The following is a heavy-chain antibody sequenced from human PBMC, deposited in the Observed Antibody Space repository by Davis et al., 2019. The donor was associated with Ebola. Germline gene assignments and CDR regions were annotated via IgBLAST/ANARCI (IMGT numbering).Heavy chain of an antibody. V-gene: IGHV5-10-1*01. CDR2: IDPSDSYT. CDR3: ARHGPVQLERDP. J-gene: IGHJ5*02. Sequence: GESLKISCKGSGYSFTSYWIGWVRQMPGKGLEWMGRIDPSDSYTNYSPSFQGHVTISADKSISTAYLQWSSLKASDTAMYYCARHGPVQLERDPWGQGTLVTVSS. CDR1: GYSFTSYW. D-gene: IGHD1-1*01.